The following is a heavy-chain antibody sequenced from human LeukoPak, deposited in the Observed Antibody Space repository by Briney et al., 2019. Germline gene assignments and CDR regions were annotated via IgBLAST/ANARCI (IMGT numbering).Heavy chain of an antibody. CDR1: GYSISSGYY. V-gene: IGHV4-38-2*01. CDR2: IYHSGST. J-gene: IGHJ4*02. CDR3: ARGLTGDGFDY. Sequence: SETLSLTCAVSGYSISSGYYWGWIRQPPGKGLEWIGSIYHSGSTYYNPSLKSRVTISVDTSKNQFSLKLSSVTAADTAVYYCARGLTGDGFDYWGQGTLVTVSS. D-gene: IGHD7-27*01.